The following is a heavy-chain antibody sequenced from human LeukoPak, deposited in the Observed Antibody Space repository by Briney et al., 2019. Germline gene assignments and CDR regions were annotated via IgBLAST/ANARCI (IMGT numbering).Heavy chain of an antibody. V-gene: IGHV4-61*02. CDR1: GGSISSGSYY. D-gene: IGHD3-22*01. J-gene: IGHJ3*02. Sequence: PSQTLSLTCTVSGGSISSGSYYWSWIRQPAGKGLEWIGRIYTSGSTNYNPSLKSRVTISVDTSKNQFSLKLSSVTAADTAVYYCARKYYYDSSGYSPGFAFDIWGQGTMVTVSS. CDR3: ARKYYYDSSGYSPGFAFDI. CDR2: IYTSGST.